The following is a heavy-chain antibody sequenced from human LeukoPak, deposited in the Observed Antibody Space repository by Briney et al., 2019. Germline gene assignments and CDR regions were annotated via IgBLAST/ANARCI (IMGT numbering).Heavy chain of an antibody. Sequence: PGGSLRLSCVASGFTVDDYALHWVRQAPGKGLEWISVISGDGDNTHYADSVKGRFTISRDNSRNTLYLQMNSLRGEDTAVYYCAKSGKRDYYYGMDVWGQGTTATVSS. CDR2: ISGDGDNT. CDR3: AKSGKRDYYYGMDV. J-gene: IGHJ6*02. CDR1: GFTVDDYA. V-gene: IGHV3-43*02.